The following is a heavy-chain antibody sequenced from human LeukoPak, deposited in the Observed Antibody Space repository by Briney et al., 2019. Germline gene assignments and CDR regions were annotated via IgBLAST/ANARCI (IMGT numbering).Heavy chain of an antibody. CDR3: AKFPPVAVAATGDYSYGMDV. V-gene: IGHV1-2*02. CDR2: INPNSGGT. CDR1: GYNFTGYY. D-gene: IGHD2-15*01. J-gene: IGHJ6*02. Sequence: ASVKVSCKASGYNFTGYYIHWVRQAPGQGLEWMGWINPNSGGTNYAQKFQGRVTMTRDTSISTAYMELSRLRSDDTAVYYCAKFPPVAVAATGDYSYGMDVWGQGTTVTVSS.